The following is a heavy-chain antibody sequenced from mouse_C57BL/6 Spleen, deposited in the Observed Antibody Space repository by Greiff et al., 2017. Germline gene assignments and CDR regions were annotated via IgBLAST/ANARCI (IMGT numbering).Heavy chain of an antibody. V-gene: IGHV1-18*01. J-gene: IGHJ3*01. CDR1: GYTFTDYN. D-gene: IGHD2-4*01. CDR3: ASYDSWFAY. CDR2: INPNNGGT. Sequence: EVQLQQSGPELVKPGASVKIPCKASGYTFTDYNMDWVKQSHGKSLEWIGDINPNNGGTIYNQKFKGKATLTVDKSSSTAYIELRSLTSEDTAVYYCASYDSWFAYWGQGTLVTVAA.